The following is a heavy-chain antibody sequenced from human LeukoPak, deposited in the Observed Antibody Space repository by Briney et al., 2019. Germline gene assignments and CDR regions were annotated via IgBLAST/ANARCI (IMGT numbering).Heavy chain of an antibody. CDR2: IYQGGNT. D-gene: IGHD1-7*01. Sequence: PSETLSLTCTVSGGSISSGDNSWSWIRQPPGKGLEWIGYIYQGGNTFYNPSLKSRVTISADRSKNQFSLSLSSVTAADTAVYYCARSFRELWPNFDYWGQGTLVTVSS. V-gene: IGHV4-30-2*01. CDR1: GGSISSGDNS. J-gene: IGHJ4*02. CDR3: ARSFRELWPNFDY.